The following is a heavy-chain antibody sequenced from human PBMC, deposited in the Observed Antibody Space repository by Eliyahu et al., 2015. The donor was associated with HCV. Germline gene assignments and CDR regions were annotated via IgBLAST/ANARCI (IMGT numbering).Heavy chain of an antibody. CDR1: GFTFSTXG. CDR2: IWFDGSKR. J-gene: IGHJ4*02. V-gene: IGHV3-33*01. D-gene: IGHD6-19*01. CDR3: ARDLSLGSLES. Sequence: QVQLVESGGGVVQPGESLRXXCTASGFTFSTXGFXWVRQAPGKGLEWXAVIWFDGSKRYYADSVKXRFTISRDDSKNTMYLQMNSLRVEDTDVYYCARDLSLGSLESRGPGTLVTVSS.